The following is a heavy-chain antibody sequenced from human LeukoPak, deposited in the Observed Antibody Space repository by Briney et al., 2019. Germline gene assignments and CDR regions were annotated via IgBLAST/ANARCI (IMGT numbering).Heavy chain of an antibody. J-gene: IGHJ6*03. V-gene: IGHV4-34*01. CDR2: INHSGST. Sequence: SETLSLTCAVYGGSFSGYYWSWIRQPPGKGLEWIGEINHSGSTNYNPSLKSRVTISVDTSKNQFSLKLSSVTAADTAVYYCARVRGSSGSYEYYHYMDVWGKGTAVTISS. D-gene: IGHD1-26*01. CDR1: GGSFSGYY. CDR3: ARVRGSSGSYEYYHYMDV.